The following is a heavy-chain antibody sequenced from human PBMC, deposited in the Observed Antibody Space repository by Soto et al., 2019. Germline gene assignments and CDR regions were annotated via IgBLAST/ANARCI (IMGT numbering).Heavy chain of an antibody. CDR1: GDSISSGDYF. J-gene: IGHJ3*02. CDR3: ARGVEPVTLVVTAFDI. V-gene: IGHV4-31*11. CDR2: ISNGGNT. D-gene: IGHD2-21*02. Sequence: QVQLQESGPGLVKPTQTLSLTCAVSGDSISSGDYFWSWIRQHPGKGLEWIGYISNGGNTFYNPSLKGRITMSLDTSQNQFSLNLNFVTVADTAVYYCARGVEPVTLVVTAFDIWGQGTMVTVSS.